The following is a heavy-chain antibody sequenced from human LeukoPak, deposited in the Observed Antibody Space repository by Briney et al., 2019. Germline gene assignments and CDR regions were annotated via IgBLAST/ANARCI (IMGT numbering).Heavy chain of an antibody. CDR1: GFTFSSYT. V-gene: IGHV3-21*01. CDR2: ISSGSGYK. D-gene: IGHD1-26*01. Sequence: PGGSLRLSCAASGFTFSSYTMNWVRQAPGKGLEWVSSISSGSGYKYYADSMKGRFTVSRDNAKNSLSLQMSSLRAEDTAVYYCARDSGGVGETPHYYYGLDVWGQGTTVTVSS. J-gene: IGHJ6*02. CDR3: ARDSGGVGETPHYYYGLDV.